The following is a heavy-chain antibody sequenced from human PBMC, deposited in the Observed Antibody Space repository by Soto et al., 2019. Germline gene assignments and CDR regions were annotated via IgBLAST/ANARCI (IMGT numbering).Heavy chain of an antibody. J-gene: IGHJ6*02. CDR2: INHSGST. Sequence: SETLSLTCAVYGGSFSGYYWSWIRQPPGEGLEWIGEINHSGSTNYNPSLKSRVTISVDTSKNQFSLKLSSVTAADTAVYYCARLTAWRPYYGSGSSILGGGYYYYGMDVWRQGTTVTVPS. CDR1: GGSFSGYY. V-gene: IGHV4-34*01. D-gene: IGHD3-10*01. CDR3: ARLTAWRPYYGSGSSILGGGYYYYGMDV.